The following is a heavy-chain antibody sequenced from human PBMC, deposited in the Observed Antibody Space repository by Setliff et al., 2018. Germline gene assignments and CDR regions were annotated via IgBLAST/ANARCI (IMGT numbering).Heavy chain of an antibody. CDR2: INHSGHT. D-gene: IGHD1-1*01. CDR1: GDSFSDYY. J-gene: IGHJ3*02. V-gene: IGHV4-34*01. CDR3: RQAVVGRDVFDI. Sequence: PSETLSLTCAVYGDSFSDYYWSWIRQPPGQGLEWIEEINHSGHTNYSPSLRSRVTMSVDTSKKQLSLKLSSVTAADTALYYCRQAVVGRDVFDIWGQGTVVTVSS.